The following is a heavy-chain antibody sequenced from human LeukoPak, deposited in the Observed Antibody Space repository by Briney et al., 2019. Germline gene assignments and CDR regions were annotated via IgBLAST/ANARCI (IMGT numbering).Heavy chain of an antibody. Sequence: ASVKVSCKASGDTFTGYYMHWVRQAPGQGLEWLGWINPNSGGTNYAQKFQGRVTMTRDTSISTAYMELSRLRSDDTAVYYCAREYYDFWSGYYSAWGQGSLVTVSS. V-gene: IGHV1-2*02. CDR2: INPNSGGT. CDR3: AREYYDFWSGYYSA. J-gene: IGHJ4*02. D-gene: IGHD3-3*01. CDR1: GDTFTGYY.